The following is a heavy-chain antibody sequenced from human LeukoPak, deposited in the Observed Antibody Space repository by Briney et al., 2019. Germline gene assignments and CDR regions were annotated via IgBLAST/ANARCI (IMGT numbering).Heavy chain of an antibody. J-gene: IGHJ4*02. CDR2: ISTSSSIV. CDR3: ARGAAAADH. Sequence: GGSLTLSCAASGVTFSDYSMNWVRQPPGKGLEWVSYISTSSSIVYYADSVKGRFIISRDNDKKSLYLQINSLRDDDTGVYYCARGAAAADHWGQGTPVTVSS. CDR1: GVTFSDYS. V-gene: IGHV3-48*02. D-gene: IGHD6-13*01.